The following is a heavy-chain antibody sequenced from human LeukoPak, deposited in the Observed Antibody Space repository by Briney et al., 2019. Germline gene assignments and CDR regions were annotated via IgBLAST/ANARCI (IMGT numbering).Heavy chain of an antibody. V-gene: IGHV4-39*01. J-gene: IGHJ1*01. CDR2: IYYSGKT. Sequence: PETLSVTCSVSGDSVARSDSYWDWIRQPPGKGLEWIGTIYYSGKTYYSPSLKSRVTMSVDTSNNQFSLNLRSVTAADTAVYYCARRRYYDGSGYLEWGQGTLVSVFS. D-gene: IGHD3-22*01. CDR3: ARRRYYDGSGYLE. CDR1: GDSVARSDSY.